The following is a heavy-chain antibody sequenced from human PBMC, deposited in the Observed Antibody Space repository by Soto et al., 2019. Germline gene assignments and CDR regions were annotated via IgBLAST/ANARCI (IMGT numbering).Heavy chain of an antibody. CDR2: ISYDGSNK. J-gene: IGHJ1*01. CDR3: ANPLQH. V-gene: IGHV3-30*18. CDR1: GFTFSSYG. Sequence: QVQLVESGGGVVQPGRSLRLSCAASGFTFSSYGMHWVRQAPGKGLEWVAVISYDGSNKYYADSVKGRFTISRDNSKNTLYLQMNSLRAEDTAVYYSANPLQHWGQGTLVTVSS.